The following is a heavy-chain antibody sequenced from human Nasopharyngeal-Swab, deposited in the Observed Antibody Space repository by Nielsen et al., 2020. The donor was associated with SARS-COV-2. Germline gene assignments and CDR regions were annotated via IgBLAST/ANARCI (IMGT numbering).Heavy chain of an antibody. Sequence: GESLKISCAASGFTFSSYAMHWVRQAPGKGLEWVAFMSYDGSNKYYADSVKGRFTISRDNSNNTLYLQMSSLRAEDTAVYYCANRMPTVGATRYYCFDSWGQGTLVTVSS. D-gene: IGHD1-26*01. CDR1: GFTFSSYA. CDR2: MSYDGSNK. V-gene: IGHV3-30-3*01. CDR3: ANRMPTVGATRYYCFDS. J-gene: IGHJ4*02.